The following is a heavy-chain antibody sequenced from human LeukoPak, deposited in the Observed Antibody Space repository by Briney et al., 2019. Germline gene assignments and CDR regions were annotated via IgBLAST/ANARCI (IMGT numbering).Heavy chain of an antibody. V-gene: IGHV4-34*01. CDR2: INHSGST. CDR3: ARASVANFDY. J-gene: IGHJ4*02. CDR1: GGSFSGYY. Sequence: PSETLSLTCAVYGGSFSGYYWSWIRQPPGKGLEWIGEINHSGSTNYNPSLKSRVTISVDTSKNQFSLKLSSVTAADTAVYYCARASVANFDYWGQGTLVTVSS.